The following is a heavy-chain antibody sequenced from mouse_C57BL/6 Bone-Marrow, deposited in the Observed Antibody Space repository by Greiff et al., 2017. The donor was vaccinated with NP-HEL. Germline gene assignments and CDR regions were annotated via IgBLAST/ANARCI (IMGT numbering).Heavy chain of an antibody. CDR3: ATAGFDY. D-gene: IGHD1-2*01. V-gene: IGHV5-17*01. CDR2: ISSGSSTI. Sequence: EVKLMESGGGLVKPGGSLKLSCAASGFTFSDYGMHWVRQVPEKGLEWVAYISSGSSTIYYADTVKGRFTISRDNAKNTLFLQMTSLRSEDTAMYYCATAGFDYWGQGTTLTVSS. CDR1: GFTFSDYG. J-gene: IGHJ2*01.